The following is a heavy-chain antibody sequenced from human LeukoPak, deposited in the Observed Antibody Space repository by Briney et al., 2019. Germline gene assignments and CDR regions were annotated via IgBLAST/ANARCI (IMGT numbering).Heavy chain of an antibody. J-gene: IGHJ6*02. D-gene: IGHD2-2*01. V-gene: IGHV1-69*13. Sequence: SVKVSCKASGGTFSSYAISWVRQAPGQGLEWMGGIIPIFGTANYAQKFQGRVTITADESTSTAYMELSSLRSEDTAVYYCARVPIVVVPAASSDYYYYYGMDVWGQGTTVTVSS. CDR2: IIPIFGTA. CDR1: GGTFSSYA. CDR3: ARVPIVVVPAASSDYYYYYGMDV.